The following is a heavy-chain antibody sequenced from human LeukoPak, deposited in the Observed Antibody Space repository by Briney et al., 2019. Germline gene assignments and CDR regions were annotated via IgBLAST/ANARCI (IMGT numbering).Heavy chain of an antibody. V-gene: IGHV4-31*03. CDR3: AKHGWLYGDYAPLEY. J-gene: IGHJ4*02. CDR2: IYYSGST. CDR1: GGSISSGGYY. Sequence: SETLSLTCTVSGGSISSGGYYWSWIRQHPGKGLEWIGYIYYSGSTYYNPSLKSRVTISVDTSKNQFSLKLSSVTAADTAVYYCAKHGWLYGDYAPLEYWGQGTLVTVSS. D-gene: IGHD4-17*01.